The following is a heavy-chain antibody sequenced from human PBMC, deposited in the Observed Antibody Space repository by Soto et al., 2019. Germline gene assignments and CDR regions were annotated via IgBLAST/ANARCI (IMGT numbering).Heavy chain of an antibody. J-gene: IGHJ6*02. V-gene: IGHV1-69*01. D-gene: IGHD3-10*01. CDR3: AIGEDYYCSGSSEVPMDV. Sequence: QVQLVQSGAEVKKPGSSVQVSCKASGGTFSSYAISWVRQAPGQGLEWMGGILPIFGTADYAQQFQGRVTITGDQSTSTAYIELSSLRSEDTAVYYCAIGEDYYCSGSSEVPMDVWGQGTTVTVSS. CDR2: ILPIFGTA. CDR1: GGTFSSYA.